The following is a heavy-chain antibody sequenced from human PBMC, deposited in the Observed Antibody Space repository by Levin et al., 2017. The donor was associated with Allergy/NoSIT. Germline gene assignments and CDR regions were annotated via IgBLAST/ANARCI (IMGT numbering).Heavy chain of an antibody. D-gene: IGHD2/OR15-2a*01. Sequence: LSGGSLRLSCAASGFTFYSHPMAWVRQAPGKGLEWVSAISGSAGNKYYADSVKGRFTISRDNSKDMVVLEMNSLRVEDTAVYYCAKINRGYFDYWGQGTVVTVSS. CDR1: GFTFYSHP. CDR3: AKINRGYFDY. V-gene: IGHV3-23*01. CDR2: ISGSAGNK. J-gene: IGHJ4*02.